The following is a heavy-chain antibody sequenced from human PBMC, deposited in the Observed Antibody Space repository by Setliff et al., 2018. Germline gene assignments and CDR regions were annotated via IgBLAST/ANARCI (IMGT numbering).Heavy chain of an antibody. CDR3: ARGYYYYMDV. CDR2: IDWNGGSP. J-gene: IGHJ6*03. Sequence: LSLSCTASRFTFSVYGMSWVRQVPGKGLEWVSGIDWNGGSPAYADSVKGRFTISRDNVKKSLYLQMNSLRAEDTALYYCARGYYYYMDVWGTGTTVTVSS. V-gene: IGHV3-20*04. CDR1: RFTFSVYG.